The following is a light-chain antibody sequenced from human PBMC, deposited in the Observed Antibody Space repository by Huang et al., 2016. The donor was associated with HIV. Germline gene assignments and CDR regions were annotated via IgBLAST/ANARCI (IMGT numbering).Light chain of an antibody. CDR3: QQYGTSPYT. Sequence: EVVLTQSPDTLSSSPGERVTVSCRASQSLSSSYIAWYQQRPGHAPTLLIYGASTRATDIPDRFSGSGSGTDFTLTINGLEPADFAMYYCQQYGTSPYTFGQGTNLEI. CDR1: QSLSSSY. CDR2: GAS. J-gene: IGKJ2*01. V-gene: IGKV3-20*01.